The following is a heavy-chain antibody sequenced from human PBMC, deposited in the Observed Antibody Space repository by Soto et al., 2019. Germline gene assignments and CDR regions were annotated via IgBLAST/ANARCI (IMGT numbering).Heavy chain of an antibody. CDR1: GGSSSSGDYC. J-gene: IGHJ4*02. V-gene: IGHV4-30-4*01. D-gene: IGHD3-22*01. Sequence: PSETLSLTCTVSGGSSSSGDYCWSWIRQPPGKGLEWIGYIYSSGSTYYNPSLKSRVTISVDTSKNQFSLRLNSVTAADTAVCYCARVGGLYDRSGYYVEYWGQGTLVTVSS. CDR2: IYSSGST. CDR3: ARVGGLYDRSGYYVEY.